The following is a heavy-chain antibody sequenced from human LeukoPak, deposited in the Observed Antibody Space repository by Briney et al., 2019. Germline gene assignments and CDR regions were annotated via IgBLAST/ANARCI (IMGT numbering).Heavy chain of an antibody. V-gene: IGHV3-48*03. Sequence: GVSLRLSCAASGFDFNIYEMNWVRQAPGKGLEWVSYISADGATIYYADSVKGRFTISKDNLKSSLFLQMSSLRAEVTAVYYCAGSRYPEPQDLYYWGQGTLVIVS. CDR2: ISADGATI. CDR1: GFDFNIYE. CDR3: AGSRYPEPQDLYY. J-gene: IGHJ4*02. D-gene: IGHD3-10*01.